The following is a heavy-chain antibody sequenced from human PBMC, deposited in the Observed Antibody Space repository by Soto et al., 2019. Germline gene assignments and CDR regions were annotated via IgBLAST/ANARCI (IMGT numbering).Heavy chain of an antibody. CDR3: TKGILTGYYPYFDY. V-gene: IGHV3-66*01. D-gene: IGHD3-9*01. J-gene: IGHJ4*02. CDR1: GFTVSSNY. CDR2: IYSGGNT. Sequence: PGGSLRLSCAASGFTVSSNYMSWVRQAPGKGLEWVSVIYSGGNTYYADSVKGRFTISRDNSKNTLYLQMNSLRAEDTAVYFCTKGILTGYYPYFDYWGQGTLVTVSS.